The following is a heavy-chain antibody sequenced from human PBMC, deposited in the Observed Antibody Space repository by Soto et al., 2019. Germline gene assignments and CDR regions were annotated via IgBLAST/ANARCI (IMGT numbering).Heavy chain of an antibody. J-gene: IGHJ6*02. CDR3: ARYKDRLQLGGNYYYIMDV. CDR2: IIPIFPTP. V-gene: IGHV1-69*12. CDR1: GGTFRTNA. Sequence: QVQLVQSGAEVKKPGSSVKISCKASGGTFRTNAFSWVRQAPGQGLEWMGGIIPIFPTPDYAQKFQSRVTITADESTTTTYMELSSLRSEDTAIYYCARYKDRLQLGGNYYYIMDVWGQGTTVTVSS. D-gene: IGHD1-1*01.